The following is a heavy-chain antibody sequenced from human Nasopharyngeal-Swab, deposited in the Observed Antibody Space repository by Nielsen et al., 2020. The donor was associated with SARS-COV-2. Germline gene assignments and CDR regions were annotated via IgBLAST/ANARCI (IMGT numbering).Heavy chain of an antibody. D-gene: IGHD4-17*01. CDR1: GFSFSKVW. CDR3: TTDQLVTVKTEY. V-gene: IGHV3-15*01. J-gene: IGHJ4*02. CDR2: IKTKSEDETT. Sequence: GGSLRLSCAASGFSFSKVWMSWVRQGPGKGLEWLGRIKTKSEDETTDYAAPVKGRFTISRDDSKTTQYLQMNSLRTEDTGVYYCTTDQLVTVKTEYWGQGTLVTVSS.